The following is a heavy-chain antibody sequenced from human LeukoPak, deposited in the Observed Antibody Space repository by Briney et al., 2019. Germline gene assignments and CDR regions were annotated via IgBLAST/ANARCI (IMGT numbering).Heavy chain of an antibody. CDR3: ARGDYGDYPCFDI. Sequence: SETLSLTCTVSGGSISSGDYYWSWICQPPGKGLEWIGYIYYSGSTYYNPSLKSRVTISVDTSKNQFSLKLSSVTAADTAVYYCARGDYGDYPCFDIWGQGTMVTVSS. CDR1: GGSISSGDYY. J-gene: IGHJ3*02. CDR2: IYYSGST. D-gene: IGHD4-17*01. V-gene: IGHV4-30-4*01.